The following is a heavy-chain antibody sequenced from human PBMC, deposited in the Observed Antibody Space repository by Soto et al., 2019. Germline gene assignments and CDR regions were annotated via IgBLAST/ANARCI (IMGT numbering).Heavy chain of an antibody. Sequence: PGGSLRLACAASGFTFSSYAMSWVRQAPGKGLEWVSTISGGGGSTHYADSVKGRSTLSRDNSKHTLYLQMKSLRAEDTAVYYFAKFMCFDSATYYFRYLDYWGQRALVTVSS. D-gene: IGHD2-15*01. CDR2: ISGGGGST. V-gene: IGHV3-23*01. CDR3: AKFMCFDSATYYFRYLDY. CDR1: GFTFSSYA. J-gene: IGHJ4*02.